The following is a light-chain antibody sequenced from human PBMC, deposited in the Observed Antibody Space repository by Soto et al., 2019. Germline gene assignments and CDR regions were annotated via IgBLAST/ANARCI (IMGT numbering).Light chain of an antibody. Sequence: EIVLTQFPGTLSLSPGDRATLSCRASHNVATNYLAWYQQRPGQAPRLLIYGASNRATGIPDRFSGTGSGTDFSLTITRLEPEVLAVYFCQKYGTPPLTFGGGTKVEIK. CDR1: HNVATNY. V-gene: IGKV3-20*01. CDR2: GAS. CDR3: QKYGTPPLT. J-gene: IGKJ4*01.